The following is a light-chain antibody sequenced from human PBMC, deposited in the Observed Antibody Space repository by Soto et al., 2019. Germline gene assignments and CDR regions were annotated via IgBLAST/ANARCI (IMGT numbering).Light chain of an antibody. CDR1: SSDVGGYNY. CDR2: EVS. V-gene: IGLV2-8*01. Sequence: QSALTQPPSASGSPGQSVTLSCTGTSSDVGGYNYVSWYQQQPGKAPKLMIYEVSKRPSGVPDRFSGSKSGNTASLTVSGLQAEDEPDYYFSSYAGSNNVVFGGGTKLTVL. CDR3: SSYAGSNNVV. J-gene: IGLJ2*01.